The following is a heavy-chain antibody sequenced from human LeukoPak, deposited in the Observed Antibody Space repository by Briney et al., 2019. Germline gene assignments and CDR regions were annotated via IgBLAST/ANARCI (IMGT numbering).Heavy chain of an antibody. CDR3: ARARPLLGDSSIYYYYYYMDV. J-gene: IGHJ6*03. V-gene: IGHV3-20*04. D-gene: IGHD2-21*02. CDR1: GFTFDDYG. CDR2: INWKGGST. Sequence: PGGSLRLSCAASGFTFDDYGMSWARQVPGKGLEWVSGINWKGGSTGYADSVKGRFTISRDNAKNSLYLQMNSLRAEDTDLYYCARARPLLGDSSIYYYYYYMDVWGKGTTVTVSS.